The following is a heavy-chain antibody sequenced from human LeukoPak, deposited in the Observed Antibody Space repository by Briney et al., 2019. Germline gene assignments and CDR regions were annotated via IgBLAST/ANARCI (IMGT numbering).Heavy chain of an antibody. CDR2: ITPSGDGT. Sequence: GGSLRLSCAASGFTFSSYAMHWVRQAPGKGLEWVSSITPSGDGTYYAASVKGRFTISRDNSKNTLYLQMDSLRADDTAKYYCAKDSPVATWWGQGTLVTVSS. J-gene: IGHJ4*02. V-gene: IGHV3-23*01. CDR1: GFTFSSYA. D-gene: IGHD1-26*01. CDR3: AKDSPVATW.